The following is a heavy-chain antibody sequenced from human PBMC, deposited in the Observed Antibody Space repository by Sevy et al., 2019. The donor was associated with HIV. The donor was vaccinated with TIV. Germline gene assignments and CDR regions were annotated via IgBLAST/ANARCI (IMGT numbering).Heavy chain of an antibody. D-gene: IGHD3-22*01. CDR3: TKGGGHYDPDEIGYYFYYYNMDV. J-gene: IGHJ6*03. CDR1: GFSFDSYG. CDR2: ISGSGTRT. V-gene: IGHV3-23*01. Sequence: GGSLRLSCAVSGFSFDSYGMTWVRQAPGKGLEWVSGISGSGTRTYYADSVKGRFIISRDNSKNTLYLQMNSLRSEDTAIYYCTKGGGHYDPDEIGYYFYYYNMDVWGQGTTVSVSS.